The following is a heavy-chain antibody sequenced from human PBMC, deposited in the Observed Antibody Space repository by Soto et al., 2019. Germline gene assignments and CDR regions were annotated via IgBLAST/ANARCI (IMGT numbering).Heavy chain of an antibody. CDR1: DDSISDSRYY. CDR2: ISHDGHA. J-gene: IGHJ5*02. Sequence: PSETLSLTCSVLDDSISDSRYYWGWIRQSPEKGLEWIGSISHDGHAYYNPPLKSRVTLFADTSRNQFSLKMKSVTVADTALYFCARKVYGDHLGGNWFDPWGQGARVTVSS. D-gene: IGHD4-17*01. CDR3: ARKVYGDHLGGNWFDP. V-gene: IGHV4-39*01.